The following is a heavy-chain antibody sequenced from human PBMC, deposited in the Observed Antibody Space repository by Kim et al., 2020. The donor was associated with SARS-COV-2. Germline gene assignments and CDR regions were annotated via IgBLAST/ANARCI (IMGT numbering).Heavy chain of an antibody. J-gene: IGHJ4*02. V-gene: IGHV1-18*01. Sequence: AQKLQGRVTMTTDTSTSTAYMELRSLRSDDTAVYYCARDRRGGYYDRNDYWGQGTLVTVSS. CDR3: ARDRRGGYYDRNDY. D-gene: IGHD3-22*01.